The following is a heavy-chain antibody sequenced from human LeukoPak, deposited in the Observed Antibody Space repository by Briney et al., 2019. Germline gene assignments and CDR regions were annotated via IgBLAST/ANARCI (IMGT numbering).Heavy chain of an antibody. CDR3: AREPYYGSGSYPIGY. V-gene: IGHV4-30-4*01. Sequence: SETLSLTCTVSGGSISSGDYYWSWIRQPPGKGLEWIGYIYYSGSTYYNPSLKSRVTISVDTSKNQFSLKLSSVTAADTAVYYCAREPYYGSGSYPIGYWGQGTLVTVSS. CDR2: IYYSGST. J-gene: IGHJ4*02. CDR1: GGSISSGDYY. D-gene: IGHD3-10*01.